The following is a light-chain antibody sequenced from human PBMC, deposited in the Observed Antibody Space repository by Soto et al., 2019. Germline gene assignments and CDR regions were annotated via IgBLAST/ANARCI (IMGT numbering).Light chain of an antibody. J-gene: IGLJ1*01. Sequence: QSALTQPASVSGSPGQSITISCTGTSSDVGGYNYVSWYQQHPGKAPKLMIYDVSHRPSGVSHRFSGSQSGNTSSLTISGLQAEDEADYDCSSYTSSSTPYVFGTGTKLTVL. CDR2: DVS. CDR3: SSYTSSSTPYV. CDR1: SSDVGGYNY. V-gene: IGLV2-14*01.